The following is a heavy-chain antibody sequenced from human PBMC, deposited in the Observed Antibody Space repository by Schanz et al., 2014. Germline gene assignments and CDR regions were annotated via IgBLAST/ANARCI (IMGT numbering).Heavy chain of an antibody. Sequence: QVQLVQSGAEVKKPGASVKVSCKASGYTFSDYGITWVRQAPGQGLEWVGWISPYTGNTHYFDKMEGRVTMTTDTSTSTAYMELRSLRSDDTAVYYCARGGYSSGWYDRDIAHFDYRGQGTLVTVSS. CDR3: ARGGYSSGWYDRDIAHFDY. CDR1: GYTFSDYG. V-gene: IGHV1-18*01. J-gene: IGHJ4*02. CDR2: ISPYTGNT. D-gene: IGHD6-19*01.